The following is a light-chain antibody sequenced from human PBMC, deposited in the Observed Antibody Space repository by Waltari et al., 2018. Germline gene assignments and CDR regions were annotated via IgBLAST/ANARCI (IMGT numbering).Light chain of an antibody. Sequence: QSVLTQPPSVSGAPGQRVTISCTGGTSNIGAGYDVHWYQQLPDTAPKLLIYGNTNRPSGVPDRFSGSKSGTSASLAIAGLQAEDEGDYYCQSSDGSLTLFGGGTRLTVL. CDR3: QSSDGSLTL. J-gene: IGLJ2*01. V-gene: IGLV1-40*01. CDR2: GNT. CDR1: TSNIGAGYD.